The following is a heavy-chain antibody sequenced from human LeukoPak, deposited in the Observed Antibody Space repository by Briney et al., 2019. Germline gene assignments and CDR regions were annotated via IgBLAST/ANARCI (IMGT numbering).Heavy chain of an antibody. V-gene: IGHV4-34*01. Sequence: SETLSLTCTVSGVSISSYYWSWIRQPPGKGLEWIGEINHSGSTNYNPSLKSRVTISVDTSKNQFSLKLSSVTAADTAVYYCARGRRFSSSWSRASFGYWGQGTLVTVSS. CDR3: ARGRRFSSSWSRASFGY. J-gene: IGHJ4*02. CDR1: GVSISSYY. CDR2: INHSGST. D-gene: IGHD6-13*01.